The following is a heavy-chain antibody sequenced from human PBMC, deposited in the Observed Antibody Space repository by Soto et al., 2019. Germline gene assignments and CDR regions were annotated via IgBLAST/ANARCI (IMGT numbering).Heavy chain of an antibody. CDR3: GRCTSTSCHLGSDY. CDR1: GFTFSSYA. Sequence: GGSLRLSCAASGFTFSSYAMNWVRQAPGKGLEWVALISYDGSNKYYADSVKGRFTISGDGSKNALFLQMDSLGAADTAVYYCGRCTSTSCHLGSDYWGQGTLVTVSS. CDR2: ISYDGSNK. V-gene: IGHV3-30-3*01. D-gene: IGHD2-2*01. J-gene: IGHJ4*02.